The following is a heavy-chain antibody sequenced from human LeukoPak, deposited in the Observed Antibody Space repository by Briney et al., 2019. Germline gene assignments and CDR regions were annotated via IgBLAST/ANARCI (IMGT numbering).Heavy chain of an antibody. CDR1: GGSISSGSYY. CDR3: ARDYSGYDLAFDY. J-gene: IGHJ4*02. V-gene: IGHV4-39*07. Sequence: PSQTLSLTCTVSGGSISSGSYYWGWIRQPPGKGLEWIGSIYHSGSTYYNPSLKSRVTISVDTSKNQFSLKLSPVTAADTAVYYCARDYSGYDLAFDYWGQGTLVTVSS. D-gene: IGHD5-12*01. CDR2: IYHSGST.